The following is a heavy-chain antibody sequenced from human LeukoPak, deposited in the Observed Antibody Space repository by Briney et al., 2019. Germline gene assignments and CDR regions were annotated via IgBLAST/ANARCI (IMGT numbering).Heavy chain of an antibody. V-gene: IGHV1-2*02. CDR3: ARAAVTTGSTETFDP. J-gene: IGHJ5*02. D-gene: IGHD1-1*01. CDR1: GYTFTGYY. CDR2: INPNSGVT. Sequence: ASVKVSCKASGYTFTGYYLHWLRQAPGQGLEWTGWINPNSGVTNYAETFQGRVTLTTHTSISTAYLELNRLTSDDTAVYYCARAAVTTGSTETFDPWGQGTLVTVSS.